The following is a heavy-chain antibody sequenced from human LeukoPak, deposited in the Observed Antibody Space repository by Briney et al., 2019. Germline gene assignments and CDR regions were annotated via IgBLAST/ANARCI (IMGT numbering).Heavy chain of an antibody. V-gene: IGHV3-23*01. D-gene: IGHD2-2*01. CDR1: GFTFSSYA. CDR2: ISGSGGST. J-gene: IGHJ5*02. CDR3: GKGRSRTSPPTTWSAP. Sequence: GGSLRLSCAASGFTFSSYAMSWVRQAPGKGLEWVSAISGSGGSTYYADSVKGRFTISRDNSKNTPYLQMNSLRAEDTAVYYWGKGRSRTSPPTTWSAPGGEEPLVPVSS.